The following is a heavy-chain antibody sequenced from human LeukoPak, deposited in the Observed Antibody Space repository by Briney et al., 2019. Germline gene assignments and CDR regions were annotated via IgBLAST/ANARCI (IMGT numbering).Heavy chain of an antibody. CDR1: GFTLHNYW. CDR2: LWDDGSNK. Sequence: GGAPRLPRAAAGFTLHNYWMHWGPPAPGKGGGGGGGLWDDGSNKYYADSVKGRFTISRDNSKNTLYLQMNSLRAEDTAVYYCARDTYDILTGYSISPFDYWGQGTLVTVSS. V-gene: IGHV3-33*01. CDR3: ARDTYDILTGYSISPFDY. D-gene: IGHD3-9*01. J-gene: IGHJ4*02.